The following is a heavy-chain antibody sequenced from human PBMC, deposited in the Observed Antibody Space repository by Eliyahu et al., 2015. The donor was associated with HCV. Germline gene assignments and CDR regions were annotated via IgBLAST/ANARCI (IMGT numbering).Heavy chain of an antibody. CDR2: ISHSGSA. CDR1: GESFNGYY. D-gene: IGHD2-21*02. V-gene: IGHV4-34*01. J-gene: IGHJ4*02. Sequence: QVHLQQWGAGLLKPSETLSLTCGVYGESFNGYYWSWIRQPPGKGLEWIGEISHSGSASYNPSLKSRVTISLDTSKNQFSLKLGSVTASDTAMYYCARRGDFFCGGGDCYSGSSLSYWGQGTLVTVSS. CDR3: ARRGDFFCGGGDCYSGSSLSY.